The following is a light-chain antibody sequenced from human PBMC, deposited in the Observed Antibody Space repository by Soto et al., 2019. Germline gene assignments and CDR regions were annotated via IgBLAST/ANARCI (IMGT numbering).Light chain of an antibody. Sequence: DIQMTQSPSTLSGSVGDRVTITCRASQTISSWLAWYQQKPGKAPKLLIYKASTLKSGVPSRFSGSGSGTDFTLAISSLEPDDYASYYCRHYNSYSEGFGQGSKVELE. J-gene: IGKJ1*01. CDR2: KAS. CDR3: RHYNSYSEG. CDR1: QTISSW. V-gene: IGKV1-5*03.